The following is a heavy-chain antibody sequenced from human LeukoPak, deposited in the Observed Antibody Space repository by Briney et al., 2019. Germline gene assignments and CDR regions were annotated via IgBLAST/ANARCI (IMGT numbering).Heavy chain of an antibody. CDR2: ISGSGGST. J-gene: IGHJ4*02. V-gene: IGHV3-23*01. D-gene: IGHD6-19*01. CDR3: EKDQGYDSGWVDY. CDR1: GFTFSSYA. Sequence: GGSLRLSCAASGFTFSSYAMNWVRQAPGKGLEWASGISGSGGSTYYADSVKGRFNISRDNSRNTVYLQMNSLRPEDTAVYYCEKDQGYDSGWVDYWGQGTLVTVSS.